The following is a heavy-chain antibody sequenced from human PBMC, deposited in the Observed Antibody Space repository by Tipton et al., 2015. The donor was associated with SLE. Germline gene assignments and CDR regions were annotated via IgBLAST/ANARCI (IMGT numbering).Heavy chain of an antibody. Sequence: TLSLTCTVSGDSLSGYYWNWIRQPPGKGLEWIGEVNHGGSAYYSPSLQSRVTISRDPSKNQFSLKLTSVTAADTAVYYCARDQVGVGDLDFWGQGSLVTVSS. CDR3: ARDQVGVGDLDF. J-gene: IGHJ4*02. CDR1: GDSLSGYY. D-gene: IGHD3-16*01. CDR2: VNHGGSA. V-gene: IGHV4-34*01.